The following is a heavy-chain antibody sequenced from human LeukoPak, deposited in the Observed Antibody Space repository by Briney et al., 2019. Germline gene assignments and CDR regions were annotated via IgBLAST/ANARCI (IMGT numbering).Heavy chain of an antibody. D-gene: IGHD3-10*01. J-gene: IGHJ3*02. V-gene: IGHV4-34*01. CDR2: INHSGST. Sequence: SETLSLTCAVYGGSFSGYYWSWIRQPPGKGLEWIGEINHSGSTNYNPSLKSRVTISVDTSKNQFSLKLSSVTAADTAVYYCAVRGFHSHDAFDIWGQGTMVTVSS. CDR3: AVRGFHSHDAFDI. CDR1: GGSFSGYY.